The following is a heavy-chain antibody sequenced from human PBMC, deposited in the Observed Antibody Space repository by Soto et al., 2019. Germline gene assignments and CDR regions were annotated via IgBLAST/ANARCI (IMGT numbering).Heavy chain of an antibody. CDR2: INHSGST. CDR3: ARGLAARKFGFDY. V-gene: IGHV4-34*01. Sequence: SETLSLTCAVYGGSLSGYYWSWIRQPPGKGLEWIGEINHSGSTNYNPSIKSRVTISVDTSKNQLSLKLSSVTAADTAVYYCARGLAARKFGFDYWGQGTLVTVSS. J-gene: IGHJ4*02. CDR1: GGSLSGYY. D-gene: IGHD6-6*01.